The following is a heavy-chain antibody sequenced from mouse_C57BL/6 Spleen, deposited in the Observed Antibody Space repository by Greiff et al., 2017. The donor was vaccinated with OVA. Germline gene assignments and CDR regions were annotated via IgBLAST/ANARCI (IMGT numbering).Heavy chain of an antibody. V-gene: IGHV1-15*01. J-gene: IGHJ2*01. Sequence: QVQLQQSGAELVRPGASVTLSCKASGYTFTDYEMHWVKQTPVHGLEWIGAIDPETGGTAYNQKFKGKAILTADKSSSTAYMELRSLTSEDSAVYYWTVCYGSGYGEVYFDYWGQSTTLTVSS. CDR3: TVCYGSGYGEVYFDY. CDR1: GYTFTDYE. CDR2: IDPETGGT. D-gene: IGHD1-1*01.